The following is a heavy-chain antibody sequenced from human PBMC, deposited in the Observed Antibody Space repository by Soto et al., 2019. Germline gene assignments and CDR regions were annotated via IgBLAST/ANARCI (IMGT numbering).Heavy chain of an antibody. J-gene: IGHJ6*02. CDR1: GVTLKSYA. V-gene: IGHV3-23*01. CDR2: ISGSGGST. D-gene: IGHD1-26*01. CDR3: AKVVDGSYYPPYYYYGMDV. Sequence: PGRSLRLSWAAAGVTLKSYAMGWVRKAPEKGLEWGSAISGSGGSTYYADCVKGRFTISRDNSKNTLYLQMNSLRAEDTAVYYCAKVVDGSYYPPYYYYGMDVWGQGTTVTVSS.